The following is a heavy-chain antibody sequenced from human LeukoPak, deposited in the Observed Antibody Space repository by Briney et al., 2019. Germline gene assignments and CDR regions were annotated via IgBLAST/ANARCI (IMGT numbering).Heavy chain of an antibody. Sequence: SETLSLTCTVSGGSFSSYYWTWIRQPPGKGLEWIGNIYTSGSTNYNPSLKSRVTISVDTSKNQFSLKLSSVTAADTAVYYCARHYYDSSGFDYWGPGTLVTVSS. D-gene: IGHD3-22*01. CDR1: GGSFSSYY. CDR3: ARHYYDSSGFDY. CDR2: IYTSGST. J-gene: IGHJ4*02. V-gene: IGHV4-4*09.